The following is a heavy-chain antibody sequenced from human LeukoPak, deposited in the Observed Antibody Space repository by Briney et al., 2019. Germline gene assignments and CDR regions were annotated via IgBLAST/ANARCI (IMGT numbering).Heavy chain of an antibody. Sequence: SQTLSLTCAVSGGSISSGGYSWSWIRQPPGKGLEWIGYMYHSGSTYYNPSLKSRVTISVDRSKNQFSLKLSSVTAADTAVYYCAGQGYSSSWYRNQGPEYFQHWGQGTLVTVSS. J-gene: IGHJ1*01. CDR2: MYHSGST. CDR1: GGSISSGGYS. V-gene: IGHV4-30-2*01. CDR3: AGQGYSSSWYRNQGPEYFQH. D-gene: IGHD6-13*01.